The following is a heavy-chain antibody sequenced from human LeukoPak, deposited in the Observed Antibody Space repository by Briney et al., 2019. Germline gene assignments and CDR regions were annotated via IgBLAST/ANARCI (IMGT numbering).Heavy chain of an antibody. Sequence: PSETLSLTCAVYGGSFSGYYWSWIRQPPGKGLEWIGEINHSGSTNYNPSLKSRVTISVDTSKNQFSLKLSSVTAADTAVYYCARGKLWQWLVSGRVLYFDYWGQGTLVTVPS. CDR3: ARGKLWQWLVSGRVLYFDY. D-gene: IGHD6-19*01. V-gene: IGHV4-34*01. CDR1: GGSFSGYY. CDR2: INHSGST. J-gene: IGHJ4*02.